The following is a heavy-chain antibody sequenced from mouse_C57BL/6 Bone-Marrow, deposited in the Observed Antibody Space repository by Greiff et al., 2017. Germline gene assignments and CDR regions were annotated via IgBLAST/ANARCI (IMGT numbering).Heavy chain of an antibody. CDR2: IYPRSGYT. V-gene: IGHV1-81*01. CDR1: GYTFTSYG. CDR3: ARLGECDEDF. Sequence: QVQLQQSGAELARPGASVKLSCKASGYTFTSYGISWVKQRTGQGLEWIGEIYPRSGYTYYNEKFKGKATLTADKSSSTACMELRSLSSEDSAVYFCARLGECDEDFWGQGTTLTVSS. J-gene: IGHJ2*01.